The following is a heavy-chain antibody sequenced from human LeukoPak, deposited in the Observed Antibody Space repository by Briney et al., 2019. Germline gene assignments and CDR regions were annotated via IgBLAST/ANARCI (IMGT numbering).Heavy chain of an antibody. J-gene: IGHJ5*02. CDR2: IYTSGST. V-gene: IGHV4-4*07. D-gene: IGHD1-1*01. CDR1: GGSISSYY. CDR3: ARTIEGTGIPDNWFDP. Sequence: SETLSLTCTVSGGSISSYYWSWIRQPAGKGLEWIGRIYTSGSTKYNSSLKSRVTMSVDTSKNQFSLKLSSVTAADTAVYYCARTIEGTGIPDNWFDPWGQGTLVTVSS.